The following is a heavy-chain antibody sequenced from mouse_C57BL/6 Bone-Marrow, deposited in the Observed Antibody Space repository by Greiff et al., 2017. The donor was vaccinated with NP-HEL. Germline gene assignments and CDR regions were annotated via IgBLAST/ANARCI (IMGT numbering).Heavy chain of an antibody. CDR3: AREGAYSNFFDY. Sequence: EVMLVESGGGLVEPGGSLKLSCAASGFTFSSYAMSWVRQTPEKRLEWVATISDGGSYTYYPDNVKGRFTISRDNAKNNLYLQMSHLKSEDTAMYYCAREGAYSNFFDYWGQGTTLTVSS. CDR2: ISDGGSYT. D-gene: IGHD2-5*01. CDR1: GFTFSSYA. J-gene: IGHJ2*01. V-gene: IGHV5-4*01.